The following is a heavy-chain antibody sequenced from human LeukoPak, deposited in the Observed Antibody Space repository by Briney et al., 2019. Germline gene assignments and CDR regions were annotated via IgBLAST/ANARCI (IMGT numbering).Heavy chain of an antibody. J-gene: IGHJ4*02. CDR3: ARVPDDYGDYYFDY. V-gene: IGHV4-31*03. CDR2: IYYSGST. Sequence: PSETLSLTCTVSGGSISSGGYYWSWIRQHPGKGLEWIGYIYYSGSTYYNPSLKSRVTISLDTSRNQFPLKLTSVTAADTAVYYCARVPDDYGDYYFDYWGQGTLVTVSS. CDR1: GGSISSGGYY. D-gene: IGHD4-17*01.